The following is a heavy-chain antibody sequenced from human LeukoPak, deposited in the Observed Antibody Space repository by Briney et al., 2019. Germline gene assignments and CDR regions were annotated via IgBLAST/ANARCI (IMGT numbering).Heavy chain of an antibody. V-gene: IGHV4-59*01. CDR2: IHYSGST. J-gene: IGHJ4*02. D-gene: IGHD1-1*01. CDR1: GDSLSSYY. CDR3: ASGFRGQLGYFDS. Sequence: SETLSLTCTVSGDSLSSYYLSWIRQPPGKGLEWTGYIHYSGSTNYNPSLKSRITISVDTSKNQFSLRLSSVTAADTALYYCASGFRGQLGYFDSWAREPWSPSPQ.